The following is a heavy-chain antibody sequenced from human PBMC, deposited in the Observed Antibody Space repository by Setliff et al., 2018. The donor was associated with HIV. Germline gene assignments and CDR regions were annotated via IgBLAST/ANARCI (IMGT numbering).Heavy chain of an antibody. Sequence: PGGSLRLSCVASGFTFSSSWMSWVRQAPGKGLEWGSGINWNGGSTGYADSVKGRFTISRNNAKNSLYLQMNSLRAEDTALYYCAREAGGSYHFDYWGQGTLVTVSS. CDR1: GFTFSSSW. J-gene: IGHJ4*02. CDR3: AREAGGSYHFDY. D-gene: IGHD1-26*01. CDR2: INWNGGST. V-gene: IGHV3-20*04.